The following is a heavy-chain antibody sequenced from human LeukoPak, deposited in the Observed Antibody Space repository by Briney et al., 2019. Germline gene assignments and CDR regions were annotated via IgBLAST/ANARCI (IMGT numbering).Heavy chain of an antibody. CDR2: IKEDGSEK. Sequence: GGSLRLSCAASGFIFTDYWMYWVRQAPGRGLAWVANIKEDGSEKNYVDSVKGRFTISRDNAKNSLYLQMNSLRAEDTAVYYCARLVVGATPFYWGQGTLVTVSS. V-gene: IGHV3-7*01. CDR1: GFIFTDYW. J-gene: IGHJ4*02. D-gene: IGHD1-26*01. CDR3: ARLVVGATPFY.